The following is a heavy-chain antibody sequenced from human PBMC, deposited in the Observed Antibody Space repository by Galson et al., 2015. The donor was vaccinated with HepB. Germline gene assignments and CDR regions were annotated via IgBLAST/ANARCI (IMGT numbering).Heavy chain of an antibody. CDR3: ATRTYDYGGNSRGAFDI. CDR2: FDPEDGET. D-gene: IGHD4-23*01. J-gene: IGHJ3*02. CDR1: GYTLTELS. V-gene: IGHV1-24*01. Sequence: SVKVSCKVSGYTLTELSMHWVRQAPGKGLEWMGGFDPEDGETIYAQKFQGRVTMTEDTSTDTAYMELSSLRSEDTAVYYCATRTYDYGGNSRGAFDIWGQGTMVTVSS.